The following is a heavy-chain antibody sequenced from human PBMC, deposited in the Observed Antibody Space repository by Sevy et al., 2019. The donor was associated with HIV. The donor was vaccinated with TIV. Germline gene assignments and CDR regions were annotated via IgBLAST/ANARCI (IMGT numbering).Heavy chain of an antibody. D-gene: IGHD6-13*01. CDR2: ISPYSGNS. V-gene: IGHV1-18*01. J-gene: IGHJ3*02. CDR3: ARDLPISAADNGDFDI. CDR1: GYTFSNYG. Sequence: ASVKVSCKASGYTFSNYGVSWLRQAPGQGLEWLGWISPYSGNSDFAQKFQGRVTMTTDTSTNTAYMELRSLRSDDTAMYFCARDLPISAADNGDFDIWGQGTMVTVSS.